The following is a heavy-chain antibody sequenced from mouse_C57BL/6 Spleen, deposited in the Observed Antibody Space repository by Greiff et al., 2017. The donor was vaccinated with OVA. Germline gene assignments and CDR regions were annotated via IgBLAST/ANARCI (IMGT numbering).Heavy chain of an antibody. Sequence: VKLVESGAELVRPGTSVKVSCKASGYAFTNYLIEWVKQRPGQGLEWIGVLNPGSGGTNYNEKFKGKATLTADKSSSTAYRQLSSLTSENSAVYFCARNAYGISVGYVDYWGKGTSLTVSS. CDR1: GYAFTNYL. V-gene: IGHV1-54*01. J-gene: IGHJ2*02. D-gene: IGHD1-1*01. CDR2: LNPGSGGT. CDR3: ARNAYGISVGYVDY.